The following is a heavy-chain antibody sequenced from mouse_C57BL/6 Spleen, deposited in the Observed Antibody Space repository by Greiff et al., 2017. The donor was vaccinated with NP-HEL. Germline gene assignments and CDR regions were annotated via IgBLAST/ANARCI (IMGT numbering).Heavy chain of an antibody. CDR1: GFTFSSYA. CDR3: ARDEGLRRDAWFAY. CDR2: ISDGGSYT. V-gene: IGHV5-4*01. Sequence: EVQVVESGGGLVKPGGSLKLSCAASGFTFSSYALSWVRQTPEKRLEWVATISDGGSYTYYPDNVKGRFTISRDNAKNNLYLQMSHLKSEDTAMYYCARDEGLRRDAWFAYWGQGTLVTVSA. J-gene: IGHJ3*01. D-gene: IGHD2-4*01.